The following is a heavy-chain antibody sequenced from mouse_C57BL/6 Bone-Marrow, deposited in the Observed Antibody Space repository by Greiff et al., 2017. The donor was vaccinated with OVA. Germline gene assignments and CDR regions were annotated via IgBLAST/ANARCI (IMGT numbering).Heavy chain of an antibody. Sequence: QVQLQQPGAELVKPGASVKLSCKASGYTFTSYWMQWVKQRPGQGLEWIGEIDPSDSYTNYNQKFKGKATLTVDTSSGTAYMQLSSLTSEDSAVYYCARLWDDFDYWGQGTTLTVSS. CDR1: GYTFTSYW. CDR2: IDPSDSYT. J-gene: IGHJ2*01. D-gene: IGHD4-1*01. CDR3: ARLWDDFDY. V-gene: IGHV1-50*01.